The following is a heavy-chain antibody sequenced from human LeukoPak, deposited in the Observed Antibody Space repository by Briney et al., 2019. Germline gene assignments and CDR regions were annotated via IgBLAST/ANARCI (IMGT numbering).Heavy chain of an antibody. V-gene: IGHV3-9*01. CDR2: ISWNSGSI. D-gene: IGHD2-2*01. J-gene: IGHJ4*02. CDR3: AKDIGSSTSCPIA. CDR1: GSTFDDYA. Sequence: PGGSLRLSCAASGSTFDDYAMHWVRQAPGKGLEWVSGISWNSGSIGYADSVKGRFTISRDNAKNSLYLQMNSLRAEDTALYYCAKDIGSSTSCPIAWGQGTLVTVSS.